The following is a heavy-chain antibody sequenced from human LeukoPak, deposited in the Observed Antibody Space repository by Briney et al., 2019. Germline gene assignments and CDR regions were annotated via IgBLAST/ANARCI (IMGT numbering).Heavy chain of an antibody. V-gene: IGHV3-23*01. CDR1: GFTFSNLD. D-gene: IGHD6-19*01. Sequence: EGSLRLSCAASGFTFSNLDMCWVRQAPGKGLEWVSGISASGSNTFYADSVKSRFTISRDNSKNTLYLQMSSLRAEDTAIYYCAKDSVRSGGWFYFDNWGQGTLVSVSS. J-gene: IGHJ4*02. CDR2: ISASGSNT. CDR3: AKDSVRSGGWFYFDN.